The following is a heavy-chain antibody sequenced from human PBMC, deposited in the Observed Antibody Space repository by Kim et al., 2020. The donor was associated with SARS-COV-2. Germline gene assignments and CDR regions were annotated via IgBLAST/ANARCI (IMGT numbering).Heavy chain of an antibody. CDR1: RFTFSSAW. CDR2: IKSNADGGTT. CDR3: TSFHVRGLSAFDI. J-gene: IGHJ3*02. D-gene: IGHD2-21*02. Sequence: GGSLRLSCAGSRFTFSSAWMSWVRLAPGKGLEWVGHIKSNADGGTTDYAAPVKGRFTISGDDSNRTLYLQMSSLQTEDTGVYYCTSFHVRGLSAFDIWGQETKVTVSS. V-gene: IGHV3-15*01.